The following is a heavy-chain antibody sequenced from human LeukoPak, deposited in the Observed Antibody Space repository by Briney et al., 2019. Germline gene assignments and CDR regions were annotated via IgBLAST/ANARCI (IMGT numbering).Heavy chain of an antibody. CDR2: IIPIFGTA. CDR1: GGTFSSYA. V-gene: IGHV1-69*13. D-gene: IGHD2-2*01. Sequence: ASVKVSCKASGGTFSSYAISWVRQAPGQGLEWMGGIIPIFGTANYAQKFQGRVTITADESTSTAYMELSSLRSEDTAVYYCARGLLDVVVPAATYYYSYGMDVWGQGTTVTVSS. J-gene: IGHJ6*02. CDR3: ARGLLDVVVPAATYYYSYGMDV.